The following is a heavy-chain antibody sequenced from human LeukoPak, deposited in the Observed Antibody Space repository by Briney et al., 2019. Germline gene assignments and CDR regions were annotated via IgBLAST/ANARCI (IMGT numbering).Heavy chain of an antibody. CDR2: IYYSGST. CDR1: GGSISSYY. D-gene: IGHD3-22*01. V-gene: IGHV4-59*08. Sequence: SETLSLTCTVSGGSISSYYWSWIRQPPGKGLEWIGYIYYSGSTNYNPSLKSRVTISVDTSKNQFSLKLSSVTAADTAVYYYARHSIGRDSYYYDSGPMWFDPWGQGTLVTVSS. CDR3: ARHSIGRDSYYYDSGPMWFDP. J-gene: IGHJ5*02.